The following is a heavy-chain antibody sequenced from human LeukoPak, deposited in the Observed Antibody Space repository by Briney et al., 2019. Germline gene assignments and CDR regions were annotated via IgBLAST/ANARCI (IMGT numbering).Heavy chain of an antibody. CDR3: ANLVNGDDDY. CDR1: GFSFSNDV. V-gene: IGHV3-30*02. J-gene: IGHJ4*02. D-gene: IGHD2-8*01. CDR2: IRYDGSNK. Sequence: GSLRLSCAASGFSFSNDVMHWVRQAPGKGLEWVAFIRYDGSNKYYADSVKGRFTISRDNSKNTLYLQMNSLRAEDTAVYYCANLVNGDDDYWGQGTLVTVSS.